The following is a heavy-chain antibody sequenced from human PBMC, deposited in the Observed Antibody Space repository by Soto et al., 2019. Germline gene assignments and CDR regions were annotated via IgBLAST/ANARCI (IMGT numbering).Heavy chain of an antibody. Sequence: QVQLVQSGAEVKKPGASVKVSCEASGYTCTSYAMDGVRQAPGQRLEWMGWINAGNGNTKYSQKFQGRVTITRDTSASTAYMDLSSLRSEDTAVYYCARGYGGYFHWFDPWGQGTLVTVSS. V-gene: IGHV1-3*01. D-gene: IGHD4-17*01. CDR1: GYTCTSYA. CDR2: INAGNGNT. CDR3: ARGYGGYFHWFDP. J-gene: IGHJ5*02.